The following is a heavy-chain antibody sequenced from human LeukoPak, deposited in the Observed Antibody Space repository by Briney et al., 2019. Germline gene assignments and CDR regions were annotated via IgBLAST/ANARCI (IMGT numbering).Heavy chain of an antibody. V-gene: IGHV1-3*01. CDR2: INAGNGNT. J-gene: IGHJ4*02. D-gene: IGHD4-17*01. Sequence: GASVKVSCKASGYTFTSYATHWVRQAPGQRLEWMGWINAGNGNTKYSQKFQGRVTITRDTSASTAYMELSSLRSEDTAVYYCASSFYGDYDQTHFDYWGQGTLVTVSP. CDR3: ASSFYGDYDQTHFDY. CDR1: GYTFTSYA.